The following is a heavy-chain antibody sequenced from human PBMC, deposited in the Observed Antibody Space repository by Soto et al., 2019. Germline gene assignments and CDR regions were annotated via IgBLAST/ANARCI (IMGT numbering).Heavy chain of an antibody. CDR1: GYTFTNYD. V-gene: IGHV1-18*01. CDR3: ARGYYYGSGRPTPGGMDV. Sequence: ASVKVSCKASGYTFTNYDINWVRQAPGQGLEWMGWISTYAGNTNYAQKLQGRVNMTTDTSTSTAYKELRSLRSDDTAVYYCARGYYYGSGRPTPGGMDVWGQGTTVTVSS. CDR2: ISTYAGNT. J-gene: IGHJ6*02. D-gene: IGHD3-10*01.